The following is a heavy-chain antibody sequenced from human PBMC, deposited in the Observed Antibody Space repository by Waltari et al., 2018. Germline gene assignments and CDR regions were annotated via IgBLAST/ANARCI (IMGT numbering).Heavy chain of an antibody. CDR3: ARGNRGITMVRGVIVYYFDY. Sequence: QVQLQQWGAGLLKPSETLSLTCAVYGGSFSGYYWSWIRQPPGKGLEWIGEINHSGSTNYNPSLKSRVTISVDTSKNQFSLKLSSVTAADTAVYYCARGNRGITMVRGVIVYYFDYWGQGTLVTVSS. CDR1: GGSFSGYY. V-gene: IGHV4-34*01. D-gene: IGHD3-10*01. CDR2: INHSGST. J-gene: IGHJ4*02.